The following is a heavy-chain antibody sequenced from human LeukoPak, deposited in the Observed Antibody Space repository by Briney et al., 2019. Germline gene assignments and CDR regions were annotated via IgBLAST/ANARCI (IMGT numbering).Heavy chain of an antibody. V-gene: IGHV1-2*02. D-gene: IGHD3-22*01. Sequence: ASVKASCKASGYTFTGSYIHWVRQVPGRGLEWVGWINPNSGGTNSAQNFQGRVTMTRDTSISTAYMELSRLTSDDTAVYYCARDKTASYFDSSGYYFDFWGQGTLVTVSS. J-gene: IGHJ4*02. CDR1: GYTFTGSY. CDR2: INPNSGGT. CDR3: ARDKTASYFDSSGYYFDF.